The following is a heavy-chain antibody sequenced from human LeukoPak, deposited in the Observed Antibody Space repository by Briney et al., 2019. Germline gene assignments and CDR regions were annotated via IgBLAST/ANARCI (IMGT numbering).Heavy chain of an antibody. CDR2: IYYSGST. CDR1: GGSISSYY. D-gene: IGHD2-2*01. V-gene: IGHV4-59*01. Sequence: SETLSLTCTVSGGSISSYYWSWIRQPPGEGLEWIGYIYYSGSTNYNPSLKSRVTISVDTSKNQFSLKLSSVTAADTAVYYCARVSTSPHYYYYMDVWGKGTTVTVSS. J-gene: IGHJ6*03. CDR3: ARVSTSPHYYYYMDV.